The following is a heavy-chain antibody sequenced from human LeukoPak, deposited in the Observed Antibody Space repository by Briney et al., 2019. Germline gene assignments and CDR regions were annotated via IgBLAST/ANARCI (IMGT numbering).Heavy chain of an antibody. CDR2: INHSGST. CDR1: GGSFSGYY. J-gene: IGHJ4*02. Sequence: SETLSLTCAVYGGSFSGYYWSWIRQPPGKGLEWIGEINHSGSTNYNPSLKSRVTISVDTSKNQFSLKLSSVTAADTAVYYCARDHYYYDRSGYLLRYFDHWGQGTLVTVSS. D-gene: IGHD3-22*01. V-gene: IGHV4-34*01. CDR3: ARDHYYYDRSGYLLRYFDH.